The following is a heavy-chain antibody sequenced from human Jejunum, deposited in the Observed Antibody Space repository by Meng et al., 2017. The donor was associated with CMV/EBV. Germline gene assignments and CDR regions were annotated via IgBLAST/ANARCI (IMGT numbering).Heavy chain of an antibody. V-gene: IGHV4-4*07. Sequence: QVQLQGSGPGAGKPSETLSLACTVSGGSFTTYYWSWIRQRAGKGLEWIGRIITSGSTNYNPSIRSRVIMSVDTSKNQFFLKLRSVTAADTAVYFCAKGYGNSFEYWGQGSLVTVSS. CDR1: GGSFTTYY. D-gene: IGHD3-16*01. CDR3: AKGYGNSFEY. J-gene: IGHJ4*02. CDR2: IITSGST.